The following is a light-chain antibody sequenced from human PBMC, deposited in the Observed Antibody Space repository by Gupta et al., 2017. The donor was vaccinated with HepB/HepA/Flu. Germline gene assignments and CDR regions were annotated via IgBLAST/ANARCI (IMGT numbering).Light chain of an antibody. J-gene: IGKJ2*02. CDR3: QQYNRWPCN. Sequence: EIVMTQSPATLSVSPGERATLSCRASQSVSTNLGWYQQKPGQAPRLLIYGASTRATGIPARFSGSGSGTEFTLTISSLQSEDLAVYYCQQYNRWPCNFGQGTKMEIK. CDR2: GAS. CDR1: QSVSTN. V-gene: IGKV3-15*01.